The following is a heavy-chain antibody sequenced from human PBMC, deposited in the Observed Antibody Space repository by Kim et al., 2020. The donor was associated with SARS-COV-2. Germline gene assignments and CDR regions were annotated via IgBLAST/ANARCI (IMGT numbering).Heavy chain of an antibody. J-gene: IGHJ4*02. D-gene: IGHD2-21*01. CDR2: INTGNGNI. V-gene: IGHV1-3*04. CDR1: GYTFTNYA. CDR3: ARDLFHSGFDY. Sequence: ASVKVSCKASGYTFTNYATQWVRQAPGQWLEWMGWINTGNGNIQYSQKFQGRVTITSDTSASTAYMELNSLTSEDTAVYYCARDLFHSGFDYWGQGTLFT.